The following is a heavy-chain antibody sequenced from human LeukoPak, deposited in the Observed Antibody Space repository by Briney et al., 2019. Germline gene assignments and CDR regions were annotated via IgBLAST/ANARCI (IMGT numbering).Heavy chain of an antibody. CDR1: GFPFGDYV. V-gene: IGHV3-49*04. Sequence: GSLRLSCTASGFPFGDYVMSWVRQAPGKGLEWVGFIRNKPFGGTPEYAASVKGRFSISRDDSKSIAYLQMNSLKTEDTAVYYCTKEGPYGDYSFDSWGQGTLVTVSS. D-gene: IGHD4-17*01. CDR3: TKEGPYGDYSFDS. CDR2: IRNKPFGGTP. J-gene: IGHJ4*02.